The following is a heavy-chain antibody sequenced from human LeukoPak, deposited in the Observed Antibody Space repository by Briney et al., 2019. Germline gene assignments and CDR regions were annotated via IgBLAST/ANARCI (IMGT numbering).Heavy chain of an antibody. CDR2: IKQDGSEK. D-gene: IGHD2-2*02. Sequence: GGSLRLSCAASGFTFSSYWMSWVRQAPGKGLEWVANIKQDGSEKYYVDSVKGRFTISRDNAKNSLYLQMNSLRAEDTAVYYCARERCSSTSCSTVNFDSWGQGTLVTVSS. CDR3: ARERCSSTSCSTVNFDS. V-gene: IGHV3-7*01. J-gene: IGHJ4*02. CDR1: GFTFSSYW.